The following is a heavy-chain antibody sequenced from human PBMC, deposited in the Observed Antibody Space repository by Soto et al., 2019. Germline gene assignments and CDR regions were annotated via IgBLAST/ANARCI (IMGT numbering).Heavy chain of an antibody. Sequence: QVQLQESGPGLVKPSQTLSLTCTVSGGSISSGGYYWNWIRQHPGKGLEWIGYIYYSGSTYYNPSLKRRVTISVDTSKNHSSLKLSSVTAADTAVYYCAASCVGCGGFNYYGMDVWGQGTTVTVSS. CDR2: IYYSGST. D-gene: IGHD2-21*01. CDR3: AASCVGCGGFNYYGMDV. J-gene: IGHJ6*02. CDR1: GGSISSGGYY. V-gene: IGHV4-31*03.